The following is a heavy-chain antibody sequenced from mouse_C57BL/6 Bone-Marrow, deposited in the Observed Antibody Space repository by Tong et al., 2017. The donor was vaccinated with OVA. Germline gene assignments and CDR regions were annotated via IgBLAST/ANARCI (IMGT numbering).Heavy chain of an antibody. CDR2: IWSDGST. J-gene: IGHJ4*01. CDR1: GFSLTSYG. Sequence: VQLQESGPGLVAPSQSLSITCTVSGFSLTSYGVHWVRQPPGKGLEWLVVIWSDGSTTYNSALKSRLSISKDNSKSQVFLKMNSLQTDDTAMYYCARNFGRLMVTPYAMDYWGQGTSVTVSS. V-gene: IGHV2-6*02. D-gene: IGHD2-3*01. CDR3: ARNFGRLMVTPYAMDY.